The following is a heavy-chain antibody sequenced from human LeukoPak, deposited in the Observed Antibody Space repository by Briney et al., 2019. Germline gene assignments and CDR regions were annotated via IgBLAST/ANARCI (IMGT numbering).Heavy chain of an antibody. D-gene: IGHD2/OR15-2a*01. CDR2: INPDSGGT. J-gene: IGHJ3*01. CDR3: ARPAVITDAFDF. CDR1: GYTFTGYY. Sequence: GASVKVSCKASGYTFTGYYMHWVRQAPGQGLEWMGWINPDSGGTNYAQKFQGRVTMTRDTSISAAYMELSRLISDDTAVYYCARPAVITDAFDFWGQGTMVTVSS. V-gene: IGHV1-2*02.